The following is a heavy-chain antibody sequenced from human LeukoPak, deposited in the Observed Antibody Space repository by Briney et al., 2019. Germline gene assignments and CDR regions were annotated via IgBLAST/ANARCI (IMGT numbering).Heavy chain of an antibody. CDR1: GYTFTGYY. J-gene: IGHJ4*02. Sequence: ASVKVSCKASGYTFTGYYMHWVRQAPGQGLEWMGWINPNSGGTNYAQKFQGRVTMTTDTSTSTAYMELRSLRSDDTAVYYCARAPLRYFDQYYFDYWGQGTLVTVSS. CDR3: ARAPLRYFDQYYFDY. D-gene: IGHD3-9*01. V-gene: IGHV1-2*02. CDR2: INPNSGGT.